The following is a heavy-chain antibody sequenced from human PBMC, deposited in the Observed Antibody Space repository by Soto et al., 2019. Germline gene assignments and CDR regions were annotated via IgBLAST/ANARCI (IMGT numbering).Heavy chain of an antibody. CDR1: GGSISSGDYY. CDR3: ARLRSVGAPTADY. J-gene: IGHJ4*02. V-gene: IGHV4-31*03. Sequence: QVQLQESGPGLVRPSQTPSLTCTVSGGSISSGDYYWTWIRQHTGKGLEWIGYIYYSGGTFYNPSLKSRLTISLDTSNNQFSLNLSSVTAADTAVYYCARLRSVGAPTADYWGQGTLVTVSS. D-gene: IGHD1-26*01. CDR2: IYYSGGT.